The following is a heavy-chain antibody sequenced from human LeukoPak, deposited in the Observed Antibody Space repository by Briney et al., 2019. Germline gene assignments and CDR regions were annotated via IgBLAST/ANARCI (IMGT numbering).Heavy chain of an antibody. Sequence: ASVKVSCKASGYTFTSYDINWVRQATGQGLEWMGWMNPNSGNTGYAQKFQGIVTMTRNTSISTAYMELSSLGSEDTAVYYCARVQRKLYDDFWSGYYGDGMDVWGQGTTVTVSS. CDR2: MNPNSGNT. CDR1: GYTFTSYD. V-gene: IGHV1-8*01. D-gene: IGHD3-3*01. J-gene: IGHJ6*02. CDR3: ARVQRKLYDDFWSGYYGDGMDV.